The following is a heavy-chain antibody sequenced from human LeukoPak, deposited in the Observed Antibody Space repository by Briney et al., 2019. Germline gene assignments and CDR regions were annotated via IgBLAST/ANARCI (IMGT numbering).Heavy chain of an antibody. CDR2: IIPILGIA. CDR3: TRPETYYYDSSGYYGPYYYGMDV. Sequence: SVKVSCKASGGTFSSYAISWVRQAPGQGLEWMGRIIPILGIANYAQKFQGRVTITADKSTSTAYMELSSLRSEDTAVYYCTRPETYYYDSSGYYGPYYYGMDVWGQGTTVTVSS. J-gene: IGHJ6*02. V-gene: IGHV1-69*04. CDR1: GGTFSSYA. D-gene: IGHD3-22*01.